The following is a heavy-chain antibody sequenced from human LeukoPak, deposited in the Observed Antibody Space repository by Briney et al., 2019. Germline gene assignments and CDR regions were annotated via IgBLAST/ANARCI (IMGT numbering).Heavy chain of an antibody. CDR2: INHSGST. CDR3: ARGYNLFDY. V-gene: IGHV4-34*01. Sequence: SETLSLTCAVYGGSFSGYYWSWIRQPPGKGLEWIGEINHSGSTNYNPSLKSRVTISVDMSKSQISLKLSSVTAADTAVYYCARGYNLFDYWGQGTLVTVSS. J-gene: IGHJ4*02. CDR1: GGSFSGYY. D-gene: IGHD5-24*01.